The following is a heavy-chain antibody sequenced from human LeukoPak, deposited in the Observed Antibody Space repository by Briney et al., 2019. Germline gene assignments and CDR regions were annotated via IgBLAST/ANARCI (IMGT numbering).Heavy chain of an antibody. CDR3: ARDGYGTSVGPLSGAFDI. D-gene: IGHD5-12*01. Sequence: GGSLRLSCAASGFTFSSYAMHWVRQAPGKGLEWVAGISYDGSNKYYADSVKGRFTISRDDSKNTLYLQMNSLRAEDTAVYYCARDGYGTSVGPLSGAFDIWGQGTMVTVSS. CDR1: GFTFSSYA. J-gene: IGHJ3*02. CDR2: ISYDGSNK. V-gene: IGHV3-30*04.